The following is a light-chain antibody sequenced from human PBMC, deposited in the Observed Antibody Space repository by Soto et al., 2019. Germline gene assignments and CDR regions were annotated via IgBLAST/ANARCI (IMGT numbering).Light chain of an antibody. CDR3: CSYAGSTPSGHV. CDR2: EVT. Sequence: QSVLTQPASVSGSPGQSISISCTGTSSDVGSYNLVSWYQHHPGKAPKLMIYEVTKRPSGVSNRFSGSRSGNTASLTISGLQAEDEADYYSCSYAGSTPSGHVFGPGTNVTV. V-gene: IGLV2-23*02. J-gene: IGLJ1*01. CDR1: SSDVGSYNL.